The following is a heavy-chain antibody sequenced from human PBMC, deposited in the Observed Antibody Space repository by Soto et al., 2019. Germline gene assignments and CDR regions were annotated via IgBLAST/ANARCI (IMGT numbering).Heavy chain of an antibody. V-gene: IGHV1-69*13. CDR3: ARHPPRITVIVPYGMDV. D-gene: IGHD3-22*01. CDR2: IIPIIGTG. J-gene: IGHJ6*02. CDR1: GGTFSSYA. Sequence: SVKVSCKASGGTFSSYAISWVRQAPGQGLEWMGGIIPIIGTGNYAQKFQGRVTITADESTSTAYMELSSLRSEATAVYYCARHPPRITVIVPYGMDVWGQGTTVTVSS.